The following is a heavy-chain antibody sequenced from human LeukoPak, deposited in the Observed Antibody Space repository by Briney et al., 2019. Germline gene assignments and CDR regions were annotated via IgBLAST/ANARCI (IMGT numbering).Heavy chain of an antibody. CDR2: ISGRSSLI. J-gene: IGHJ4*02. D-gene: IGHD3-22*01. Sequence: PGGSLRLSCAASGFTLSSYSMNWVRQAPGKGLEWVSYISGRSSLIYYADSVKGGFTISRDNAKNSLYLQMNSLRAEDTAVYYCARDLYYYDSSGHYLFDYWGQGTLVTVSS. CDR3: ARDLYYYDSSGHYLFDY. CDR1: GFTLSSYS. V-gene: IGHV3-48*04.